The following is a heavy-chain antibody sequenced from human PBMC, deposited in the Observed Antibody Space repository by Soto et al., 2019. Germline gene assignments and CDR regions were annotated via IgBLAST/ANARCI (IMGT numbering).Heavy chain of an antibody. V-gene: IGHV1-69*12. J-gene: IGHJ6*02. CDR2: IMPVFRTP. Sequence: QVQLEQSGAEVKKPGSSVKVSCKASGGTFRTAAISWVRQAPGQGLEWMGGIMPVFRTPDYAPKFQGRVTITAEESTNTAYMELMGPRAGDTAVYYCARDNDRPQLGGNYYYVLDVWGQGTTITVSS. CDR3: ARDNDRPQLGGNYYYVLDV. D-gene: IGHD1-1*01. CDR1: GGTFRTAA.